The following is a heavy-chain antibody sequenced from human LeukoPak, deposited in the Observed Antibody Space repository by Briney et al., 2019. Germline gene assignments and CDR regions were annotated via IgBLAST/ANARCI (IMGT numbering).Heavy chain of an antibody. CDR2: ISGSGGST. CDR1: GFTFSSYA. D-gene: IGHD5-18*01. CDR3: AKDKSPKVTCFDY. J-gene: IGHJ4*02. Sequence: PGGSLRLSCAASGFTFSSYAMSWVRQAPGKGLEWVSAISGSGGSTYYADSVKGRFTISRDNSKSTVYLQMSSLRAEDTAVYYCAKDKSPKVTCFDYWGQGTLVTVSS. V-gene: IGHV3-23*01.